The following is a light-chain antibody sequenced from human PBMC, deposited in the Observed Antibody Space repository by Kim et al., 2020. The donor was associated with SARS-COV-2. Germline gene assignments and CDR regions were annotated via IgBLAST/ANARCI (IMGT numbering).Light chain of an antibody. CDR2: QDS. V-gene: IGLV3-1*01. J-gene: IGLJ2*01. CDR3: QAWDSSTVV. Sequence: SGSPGKTARITCSGDKLVDKYAGWYQQKPGQSPVLVIYQDSKRPTGIPERFSGSNTGNTATLTISGTQAMDEADYYCQAWDSSTVVFGGGTQLTVL. CDR1: KLVDKY.